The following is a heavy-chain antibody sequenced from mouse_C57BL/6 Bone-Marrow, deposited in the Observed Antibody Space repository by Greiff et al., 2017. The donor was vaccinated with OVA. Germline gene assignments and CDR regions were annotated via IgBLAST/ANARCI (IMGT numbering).Heavy chain of an antibody. CDR3: AKNPYDYDGAWFAY. Sequence: VQLVESGPGLVQPSQSLSITCTVSGFSLTSYGVHWVRQSPGKGLEWLGVIWRGGSTDYNAAFMSRLSITKDNSKSQVFFKMNSLQADDTAIYYCAKNPYDYDGAWFAYWGQGTLVTVSA. CDR1: GFSLTSYG. V-gene: IGHV2-5*01. J-gene: IGHJ3*01. D-gene: IGHD2-4*01. CDR2: IWRGGST.